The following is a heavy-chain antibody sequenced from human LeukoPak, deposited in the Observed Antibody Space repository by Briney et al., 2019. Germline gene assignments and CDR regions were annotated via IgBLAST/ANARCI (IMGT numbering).Heavy chain of an antibody. V-gene: IGHV1-2*02. Sequence: ASVKVSCKASGYTFTGYYMHWVRQAPGQGLEWMGWINPNSGGTNYAQKFQGRVTMTRDTSISTSYMEPSRLRSDDTAVYYCARDAPGVGVDFWGQGTLVTVSS. J-gene: IGHJ4*02. CDR2: INPNSGGT. CDR1: GYTFTGYY. D-gene: IGHD1-14*01. CDR3: ARDAPGVGVDF.